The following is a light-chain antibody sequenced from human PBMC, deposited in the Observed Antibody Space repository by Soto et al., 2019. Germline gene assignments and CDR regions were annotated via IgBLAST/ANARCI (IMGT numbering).Light chain of an antibody. V-gene: IGKV3-20*01. J-gene: IGKJ2*01. Sequence: EIVLTQSPGTLSLFPGARATLSCRASQSVSRNYLAWYQQKPGQAPRLRIHAASTRATDIPDRFRGSGSGTDVKLTITKLDDGEFAVYHCQQYGESPYTFGQGNKLEI. CDR1: QSVSRNY. CDR3: QQYGESPYT. CDR2: AAS.